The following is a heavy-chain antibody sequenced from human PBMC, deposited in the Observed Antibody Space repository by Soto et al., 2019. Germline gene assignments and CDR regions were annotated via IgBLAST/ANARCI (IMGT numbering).Heavy chain of an antibody. V-gene: IGHV3-23*01. CDR2: ISDSGGRT. CDR3: ARLRATHVFDY. J-gene: IGHJ4*02. D-gene: IGHD3-16*01. CDR1: GSTFSSYA. Sequence: EVQLLESGGGLVQPGGSLRLSCAASGSTFSSYAMSWVRQAPGKGLEWVSGISDSGGRTYYADSVKGRFTISRDNSKNTLYLQMNSLRAEDSAVYYCARLRATHVFDYWGQGTLVTISS.